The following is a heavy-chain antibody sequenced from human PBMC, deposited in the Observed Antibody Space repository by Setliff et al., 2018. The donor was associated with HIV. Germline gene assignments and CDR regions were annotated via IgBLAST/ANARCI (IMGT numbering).Heavy chain of an antibody. V-gene: IGHV3-73*01. Sequence: PGGSLRLSCAASGFTFSGSAMHWVRQASGKGLEWVGRILDKANNYATAYAASLEGRFTISRDDSKNTLYLQMNSLKTEDTAVYYCTTLRALIPTVWGQGTTVTVSS. CDR3: TTLRALIPTV. D-gene: IGHD2-21*01. CDR1: GFTFSGSA. CDR2: ILDKANNYAT. J-gene: IGHJ6*02.